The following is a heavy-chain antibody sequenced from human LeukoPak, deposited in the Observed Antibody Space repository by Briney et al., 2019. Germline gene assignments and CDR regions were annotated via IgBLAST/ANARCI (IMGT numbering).Heavy chain of an antibody. CDR3: AAYYYDSSGYWPFDY. CDR2: ISGSGGST. D-gene: IGHD3-22*01. Sequence: GGSLRLSCAASGFTFSSYAMSWVRQAPGKGREWVSAISGSGGSTYYADSVKGRFTISRDNSKNTLYLQMNSLRAEDTAIYYCAAYYYDSSGYWPFDYWGQGTLVTVSS. J-gene: IGHJ4*02. CDR1: GFTFSSYA. V-gene: IGHV3-23*01.